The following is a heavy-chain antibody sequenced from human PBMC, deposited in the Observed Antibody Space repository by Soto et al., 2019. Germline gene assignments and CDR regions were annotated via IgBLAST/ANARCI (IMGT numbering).Heavy chain of an antibody. V-gene: IGHV4-59*01. J-gene: IGHJ3*02. CDR2: IYYSGST. Sequence: SETLSLTCTVSGGSISSYYWSWIRQPPGKGLEWIGYIYYSGSTNYNPSLKSRVTISVDTSKNQFSLKLSSVTAADTAVYYCARACGGSCLDAFDIWGQGTMVTVSS. CDR1: GGSISSYY. D-gene: IGHD2-15*01. CDR3: ARACGGSCLDAFDI.